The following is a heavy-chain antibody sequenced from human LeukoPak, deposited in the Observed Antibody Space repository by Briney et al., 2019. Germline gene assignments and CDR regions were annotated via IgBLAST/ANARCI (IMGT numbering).Heavy chain of an antibody. D-gene: IGHD3-10*01. J-gene: IGHJ4*02. CDR1: GFTFSSYE. V-gene: IGHV3-48*03. Sequence: GGSLRLSCAASGFTFSSYEMNWVRQAPGKGLEWVSYISSSGNTIYYADSVKGRFTISRDNAKNSLYLQMNSLRAEDTAVYYCARERRGYFDYWGQGTLVTVSS. CDR3: ARERRGYFDY. CDR2: ISSSGNTI.